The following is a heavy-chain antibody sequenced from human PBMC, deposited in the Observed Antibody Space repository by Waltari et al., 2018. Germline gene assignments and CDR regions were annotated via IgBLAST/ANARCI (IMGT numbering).Heavy chain of an antibody. D-gene: IGHD6-19*01. CDR2: INPSGGST. CDR3: ARVTVAGTKPLAYYYYGMDV. J-gene: IGHJ6*02. Sequence: QVQLVQSGAEVKKPGASVKVSCKASGYTFTSYYMHWVRPAPGQGLEWMGIINPSGGSTSYAQKVQGRVTMTRDTSTSTVYMELSSLRSEDTAVYYCARVTVAGTKPLAYYYYGMDVWGQGTTVTVSS. V-gene: IGHV1-46*01. CDR1: GYTFTSYY.